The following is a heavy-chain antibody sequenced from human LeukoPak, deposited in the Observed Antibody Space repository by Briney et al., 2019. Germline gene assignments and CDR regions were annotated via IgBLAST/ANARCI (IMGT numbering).Heavy chain of an antibody. D-gene: IGHD3-3*01. CDR1: GFTFSKYT. Sequence: GGSLRLSCAASGFTFSKYTIHWVRQAPGKGLEWVAVISNDGSNKYYADSVKGRFTISRDNSKNTLYLQMDSLRAEDTAVYYCARGDFGVVITYSWFDPGAREPWSPSPQ. CDR2: ISNDGSNK. J-gene: IGHJ5*02. CDR3: ARGDFGVVITYSWFDP. V-gene: IGHV3-30*04.